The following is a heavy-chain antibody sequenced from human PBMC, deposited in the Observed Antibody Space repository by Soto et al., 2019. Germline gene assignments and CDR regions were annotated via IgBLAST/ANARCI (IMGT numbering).Heavy chain of an antibody. Sequence: SVKVSCKASGGTFSSYAISWVRQAPGQGLEWMGGIIPIFGTANYAQKFQGRVTITADKSTSTAYMELSSLRSEDTAVYYCARDCSSTSCRYQGNRYYGMDVWGQGTTVTVSS. V-gene: IGHV1-69*06. J-gene: IGHJ6*02. CDR1: GGTFSSYA. CDR3: ARDCSSTSCRYQGNRYYGMDV. D-gene: IGHD2-2*01. CDR2: IIPIFGTA.